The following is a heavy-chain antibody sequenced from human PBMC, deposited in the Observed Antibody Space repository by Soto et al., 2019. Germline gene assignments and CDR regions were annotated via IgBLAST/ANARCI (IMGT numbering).Heavy chain of an antibody. CDR2: ISYDGSNK. Sequence: GGSLRLSCAASGFTFSSYAMHWVRQAPGKGLEWVAVISYDGSNKYYADSVKGRFTISRDNSKNTLYLQMNSLRAEDTAVYYCARDRVVGAYYYYYGMDVWGQGTTVTVSS. V-gene: IGHV3-30-3*01. D-gene: IGHD1-26*01. J-gene: IGHJ6*02. CDR3: ARDRVVGAYYYYYGMDV. CDR1: GFTFSSYA.